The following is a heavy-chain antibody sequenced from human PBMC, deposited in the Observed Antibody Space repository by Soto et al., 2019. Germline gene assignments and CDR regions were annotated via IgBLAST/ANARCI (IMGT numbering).Heavy chain of an antibody. CDR3: AKVGYCSGSRCCSGSYWFDP. Sequence: PGGSLRLSCAASGFTFSSYAMSWVRQAPGKGLEWVSAISGSGGSTYYADSVKGRFTIARDNSKNTLCLQMNSLRAEDTAVYYCAKVGYCSGSRCCSGSYWFDPWGQGTLVTVSA. CDR2: ISGSGGST. J-gene: IGHJ5*02. D-gene: IGHD2-15*01. V-gene: IGHV3-23*01. CDR1: GFTFSSYA.